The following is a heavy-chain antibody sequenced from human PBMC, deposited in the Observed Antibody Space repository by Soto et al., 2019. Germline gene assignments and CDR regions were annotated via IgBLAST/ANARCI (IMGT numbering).Heavy chain of an antibody. D-gene: IGHD5-12*01. CDR3: GRDRRFGNGYNLGFDY. CDR1: GFTFSSYA. V-gene: IGHV3-30-3*01. Sequence: QVQLVESGGGVVQPGRSLRLSCAASGFTFSSYAMHWVRQAPGKGLEWVAVISFDGSNKYYAESVKDRFTVSRDNSKNTLYVQMNSLRAEDTAVYYCGRDRRFGNGYNLGFDYWGQGTLVTVSS. CDR2: ISFDGSNK. J-gene: IGHJ4*02.